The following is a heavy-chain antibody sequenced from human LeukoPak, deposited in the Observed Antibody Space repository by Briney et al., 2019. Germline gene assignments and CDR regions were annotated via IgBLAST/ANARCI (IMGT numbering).Heavy chain of an antibody. CDR1: GYTFTGYY. J-gene: IGHJ5*02. CDR3: ARVPIRRHYESTGYYYEDP. V-gene: IGHV1-2*02. D-gene: IGHD3-22*01. CDR2: INPHSGGT. Sequence: ASVKASCKTSGYTFTGYYMHWVRQAPGQGLEWIVWINPHSGGTNYAQKVQGRVTMTRDTSIRTAYMELSRLRSDDTAVYYCARVPIRRHYESTGYYYEDPWGQGTLVSVSS.